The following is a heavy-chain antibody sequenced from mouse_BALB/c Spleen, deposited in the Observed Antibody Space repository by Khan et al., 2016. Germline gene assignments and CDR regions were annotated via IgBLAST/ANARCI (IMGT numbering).Heavy chain of an antibody. D-gene: IGHD4-1*01. CDR3: ARWNWDYFDY. CDR2: ISYSGST. Sequence: VQLKESGPGLVKPSQSLSLTCTVTGYSITSDYAWNWIRQFPGNKLEWMGYISYSGSTSYNPSLKSRISITRDTSKNQFLLQLHSVTTEDTATYDCARWNWDYFDYWGQGTTLTVSS. CDR1: GYSITSDYA. V-gene: IGHV3-2*02. J-gene: IGHJ2*01.